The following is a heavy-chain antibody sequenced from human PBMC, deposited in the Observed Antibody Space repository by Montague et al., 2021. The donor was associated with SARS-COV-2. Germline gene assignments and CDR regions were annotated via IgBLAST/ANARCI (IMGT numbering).Heavy chain of an antibody. V-gene: IGHV4-59*01. J-gene: IGHJ4*02. CDR3: ARVHYYTGYVDS. CDR1: GGSMRDYY. Sequence: SETPSLTCTVSGGSMRDYYWSWIRQPPGEGLEWIGYIYYSGSTDXNPSLNSRVTLSLDTSKNQFSLNLRSVTAADTAFYYCARVHYYTGYVDSWGQGTLVSVSS. D-gene: IGHD3-22*01. CDR2: IYYSGST.